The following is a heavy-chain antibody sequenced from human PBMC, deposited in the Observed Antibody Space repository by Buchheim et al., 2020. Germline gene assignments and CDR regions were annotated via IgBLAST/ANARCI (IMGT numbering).Heavy chain of an antibody. CDR2: IDGSSSNL. D-gene: IGHD1-26*01. Sequence: EVQLVESGGGLVQPGGSLRLSCAASGFVLRSNAMNWVRQAPGKGLEWVSYIDGSSSNLYYTDSVKGRFTISSDNAKNYLYLQMNSLRDEDTAVYYCARSGGWELAGLDCWGQGTL. J-gene: IGHJ4*02. CDR1: GFVLRSNA. CDR3: ARSGGWELAGLDC. V-gene: IGHV3-48*02.